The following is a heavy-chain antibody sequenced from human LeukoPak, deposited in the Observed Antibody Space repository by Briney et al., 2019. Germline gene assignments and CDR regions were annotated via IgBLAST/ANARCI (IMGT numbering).Heavy chain of an antibody. CDR1: GFIFSGSE. D-gene: IGHD3-22*01. Sequence: GGSLTLSCAASGFIFSGSEVHWVRQASGKGLEWVGRMRNKANSYATTYAASAKGRFTISRDESKNTAYLHMNSLKTEDTAVFYCTRQDESSGYGFDSWGQGTLVTVSS. V-gene: IGHV3-73*01. CDR3: TRQDESSGYGFDS. CDR2: MRNKANSYAT. J-gene: IGHJ4*02.